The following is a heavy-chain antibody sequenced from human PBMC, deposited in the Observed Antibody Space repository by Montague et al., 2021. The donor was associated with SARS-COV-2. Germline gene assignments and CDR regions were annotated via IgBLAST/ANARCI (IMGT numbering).Heavy chain of an antibody. D-gene: IGHD3-10*01. CDR1: GGSVGSGSYY. J-gene: IGHJ4*02. V-gene: IGHV4-61*01. CDR3: AKGDMVRGIPYIDN. Sequence: SETLSLTCSVSGGSVGSGSYYWSWIRQPPGKGLECIGYIYYSGSAYYNPYNPSLMSRATISIDTSKNQFSLNLNSVPAADTAVYYCAKGDMVRGIPYIDNWGQGNLVTVSS. CDR2: IYYSGSA.